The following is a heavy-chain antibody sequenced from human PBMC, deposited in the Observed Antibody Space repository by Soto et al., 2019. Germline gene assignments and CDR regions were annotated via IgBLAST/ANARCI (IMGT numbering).Heavy chain of an antibody. CDR1: GITFSSYW. CDR2: INDDGSGT. CDR3: ATLQMTGPDY. V-gene: IGHV3-74*01. Sequence: EVQLVESGGDLVQPGGSLRLSCEASGITFSSYWMHWVRQAPGKGLVWVSRINDDGSGTSYGDSVKGRFTISRDNAKNTFYLQMNSLSAEDTAVYYCATLQMTGPDYWGQGTPVTVSS. J-gene: IGHJ4*02.